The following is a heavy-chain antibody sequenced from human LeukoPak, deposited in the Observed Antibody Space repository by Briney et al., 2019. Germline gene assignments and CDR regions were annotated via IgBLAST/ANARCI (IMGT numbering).Heavy chain of an antibody. V-gene: IGHV1-2*02. J-gene: IGHJ4*02. CDR3: TRVGDGYPY. CDR1: GYIFTAYY. D-gene: IGHD5-24*01. CDR2: IKANSGDT. Sequence: ASVKVSCKASGYIFTAYYLHWVRQAPGQGPEWMGWIKANSGDTNYAQKFQGRVTMTRDTSISTVYMELSRLTSDDTAVYYCTRVGDGYPYWGQGTLSLSPQ.